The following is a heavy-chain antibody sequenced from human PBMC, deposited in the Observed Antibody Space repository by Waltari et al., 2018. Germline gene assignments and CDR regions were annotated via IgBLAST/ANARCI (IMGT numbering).Heavy chain of an antibody. D-gene: IGHD6-13*01. CDR3: ARGGIAFDY. CDR1: GFTFSSYW. Sequence: EVQLVESGGGLVQPGGSLRLSCEASGFTFSSYWMSWVRQAPGKGLEWVANIKQDGSEKYYVDSVKGRFTISRDNAKNSLYLQMNSLRAEDTAVYYCARGGIAFDYWGQGTLVTVSS. V-gene: IGHV3-7*01. J-gene: IGHJ4*02. CDR2: IKQDGSEK.